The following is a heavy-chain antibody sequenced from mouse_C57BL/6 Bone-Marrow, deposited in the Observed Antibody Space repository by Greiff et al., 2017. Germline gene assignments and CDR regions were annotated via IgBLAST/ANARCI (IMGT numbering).Heavy chain of an antibody. CDR3: ARSGPLGRSFDY. D-gene: IGHD4-1*01. J-gene: IGHJ2*01. CDR1: GYTFTSYW. Sequence: QVQLQQPGAELVKPGASVKMSCKDSGYTFTSYWITWVKQRPGQGLEWIGDIYPTSGRTNYNEKFKSKAILTVDTSSNTAYMQLSSLTSEDSAVFYCARSGPLGRSFDYWGQGTTLTVSS. V-gene: IGHV1-55*01. CDR2: IYPTSGRT.